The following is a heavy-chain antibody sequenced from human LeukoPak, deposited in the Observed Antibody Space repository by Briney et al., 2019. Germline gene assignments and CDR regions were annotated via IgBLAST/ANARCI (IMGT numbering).Heavy chain of an antibody. D-gene: IGHD1-1*01. J-gene: IGHJ4*02. CDR1: GGSISSYY. V-gene: IGHV4-59*01. CDR2: IYYSGST. CDR3: ARRLESHLGGWKLVDYFDY. Sequence: PSETLSLTCTVSGGSISSYYWSWIRQPPGKGLEWIGYIYYSGSTNYNPSLKSRVTISVDTSKNQFSLKLSSVTAADTAVYYCARRLESHLGGWKLVDYFDYWGQGTLVTVSS.